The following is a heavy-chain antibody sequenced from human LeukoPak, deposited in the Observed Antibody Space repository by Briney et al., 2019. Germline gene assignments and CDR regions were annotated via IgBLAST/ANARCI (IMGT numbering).Heavy chain of an antibody. CDR2: FYYSGST. CDR1: GGSISNYY. D-gene: IGHD1-26*01. J-gene: IGHJ4*02. V-gene: IGHV4-59*01. Sequence: KASETLSLTCTVSGGSISNYYWSWIRQPPGKGLEWIGYFYYSGSTSYNPSLKSRVTISVDTSKNQFSLKLSSVTAADTAVYYCARGWESPLDYWGQGTLVTVSS. CDR3: ARGWESPLDY.